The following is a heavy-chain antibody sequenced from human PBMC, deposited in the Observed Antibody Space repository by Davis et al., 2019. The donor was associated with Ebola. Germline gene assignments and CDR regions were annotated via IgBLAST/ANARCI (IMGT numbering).Heavy chain of an antibody. CDR1: GFTFSVHA. CDR3: ATSQYYYDSIGYYFDY. Sequence: PGGSLRLSCVASGFTFSVHAMSWVRQAPGKGLEWVSAMSGNGVSTRYGDSVKGRFTISRDNSRNTLNLEMNSLRAEDTAVYYCATSQYYYDSIGYYFDYWGQGTLVIVSS. CDR2: MSGNGVST. V-gene: IGHV3-23*01. J-gene: IGHJ4*02. D-gene: IGHD3-22*01.